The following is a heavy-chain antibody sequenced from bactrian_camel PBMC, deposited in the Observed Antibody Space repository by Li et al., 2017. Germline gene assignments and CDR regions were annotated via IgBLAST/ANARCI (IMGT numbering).Heavy chain of an antibody. CDR2: LYTGAPNK. CDR3: AAESRCSGGYCLTICHDFGY. Sequence: VQLVESGGGSVQPGTSLRLSCVYSGFTYATDCMGWFRQAAGKEREGVAALYTGAPNKYYADSVKGRSSISRDSAKNTLYLQMNSLKPEDIAMYYYAAESRCSGGYCLTICHDFGYWGQGTQVTVS. CDR1: GFTYATDC. J-gene: IGHJ6*01. V-gene: IGHV3S32*01. D-gene: IGHD2*01.